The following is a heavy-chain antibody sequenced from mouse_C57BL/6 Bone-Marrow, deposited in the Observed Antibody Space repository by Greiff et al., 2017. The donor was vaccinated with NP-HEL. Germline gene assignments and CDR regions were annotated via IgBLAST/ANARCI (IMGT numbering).Heavy chain of an antibody. Sequence: VQLVESGAELVKPGASVKISCKASGYAFSSYWMNWVKQRPGKGLEWIGQIYPGDGDTNYNGKFKGKATLTADKSSSTAYMQLSSLTSEDSAVYFCARRGSSGLIWFAYWGQGTLVTVSA. J-gene: IGHJ3*01. CDR1: GYAFSSYW. CDR2: IYPGDGDT. V-gene: IGHV1-80*01. CDR3: ARRGSSGLIWFAY. D-gene: IGHD3-2*02.